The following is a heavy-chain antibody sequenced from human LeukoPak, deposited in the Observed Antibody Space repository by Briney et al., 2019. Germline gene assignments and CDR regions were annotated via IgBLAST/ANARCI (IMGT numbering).Heavy chain of an antibody. J-gene: IGHJ4*02. CDR1: GFTFEDYA. CDR2: ISWNSGRI. V-gene: IGHV3-9*01. CDR3: ARDHYYDSSGYHYFDY. D-gene: IGHD3-22*01. Sequence: GGSLRLSCAASGFTFEDYAMHWVRQVPGKGLEWVSGISWNSGRIGYADSVKGRLTISRDNAKNSLYLQMNSLRAEDTALYYCARDHYYDSSGYHYFDYWGQGTLDTVSS.